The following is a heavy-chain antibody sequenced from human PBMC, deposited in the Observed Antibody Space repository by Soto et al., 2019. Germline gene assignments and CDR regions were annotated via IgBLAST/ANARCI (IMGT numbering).Heavy chain of an antibody. Sequence: PSETLSLTCTVSGGSISSSSYYWGWIRQPPGKGLEWIGSLYYIGSTYYKPSLKSRVTISVDTSKNQFSLKLSSVTAADTAVYYCAREYSSSPEHQKWFGPWGQGTLVTGSS. J-gene: IGHJ5*02. D-gene: IGHD6-6*01. V-gene: IGHV4-39*02. CDR2: LYYIGST. CDR1: GGSISSSSYY. CDR3: AREYSSSPEHQKWFGP.